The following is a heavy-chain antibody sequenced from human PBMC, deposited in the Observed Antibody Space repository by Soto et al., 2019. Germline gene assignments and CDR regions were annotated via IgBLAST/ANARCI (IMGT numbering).Heavy chain of an antibody. CDR3: AKDTGH. V-gene: IGHV3-43*01. CDR1: GFTFDDYT. CDR2: ISWDGGST. J-gene: IGHJ4*02. Sequence: EVQLVESGGDVVQPGGSLRLSCAASGFTFDDYTRHWVRQAPGKGLEWVSLISWDGGSTYYADSVKGRVTISRDNRKNSVYLQMDRLRTEDTALYCSAKDTGHWGQGILITVSS.